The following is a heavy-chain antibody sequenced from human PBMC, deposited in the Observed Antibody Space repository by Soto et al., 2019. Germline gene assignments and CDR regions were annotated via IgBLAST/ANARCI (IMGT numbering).Heavy chain of an antibody. Sequence: QVQLVQSGAEVKKPGSSVKVSCKASGGIFSSYAISWVRQAPGQGLEWMGGIIPIFGTANYAQKFQGRVTITADESTSTAYMELSSLRSEDTAVYYCARDLNYYDSSGYYAGSAFDIWGQGTMVTVSS. V-gene: IGHV1-69*01. J-gene: IGHJ3*02. CDR1: GGIFSSYA. D-gene: IGHD3-22*01. CDR3: ARDLNYYDSSGYYAGSAFDI. CDR2: IIPIFGTA.